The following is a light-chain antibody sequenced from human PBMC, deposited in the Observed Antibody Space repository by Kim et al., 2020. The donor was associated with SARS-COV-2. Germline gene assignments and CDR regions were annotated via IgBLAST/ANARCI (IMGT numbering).Light chain of an antibody. Sequence: ESVGEGVPITCRASQGISSYVAWYQQKPGEVPRLLIYDASALQSGVPSRFSGSGSGTDFTLTISGLQPEDVATYYCQKYNGAPWTFGQGTKVDIK. CDR2: DAS. CDR1: QGISSY. J-gene: IGKJ1*01. V-gene: IGKV1-27*01. CDR3: QKYNGAPWT.